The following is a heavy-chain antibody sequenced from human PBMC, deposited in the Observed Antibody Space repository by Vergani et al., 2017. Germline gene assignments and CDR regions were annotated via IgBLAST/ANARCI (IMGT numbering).Heavy chain of an antibody. V-gene: IGHV3-23*04. D-gene: IGHD6-19*01. CDR2: LSASDRRT. Sequence: ELQLVESGGGLVQPGGSLRLSCAASGSTVSGNYMTWVRQAPGKGLEWVSTLSASDRRTHYADSVKGRFTISRDNSKNTLFLRMNSLRPEDTAVYYCAKVGRSEVAGTFGAFDIWGQGTMVTVSS. J-gene: IGHJ3*02. CDR3: AKVGRSEVAGTFGAFDI. CDR1: GSTVSGNY.